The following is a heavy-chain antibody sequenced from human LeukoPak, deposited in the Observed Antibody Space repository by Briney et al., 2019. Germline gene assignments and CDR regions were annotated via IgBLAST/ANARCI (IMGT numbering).Heavy chain of an antibody. J-gene: IGHJ4*02. CDR3: ASPHPYSSGWYY. CDR1: GGSFSGYY. CDR2: INHSGST. D-gene: IGHD6-19*01. Sequence: SETLSLTCAVYGGSFSGYYWGWIRQPPGKGLEWIGEINHSGSTNYNPSLKSRVTISVDTSKNQFSLKLSSVTAADTAVYYCASPHPYSSGWYYWGQGTLVTVSS. V-gene: IGHV4-34*01.